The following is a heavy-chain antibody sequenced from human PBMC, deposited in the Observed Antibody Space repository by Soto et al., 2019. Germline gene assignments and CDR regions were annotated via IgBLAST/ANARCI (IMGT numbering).Heavy chain of an antibody. CDR3: ARGRRYYYDSSGPGGAFDI. CDR1: GGSISSYY. V-gene: IGHV4-59*01. D-gene: IGHD3-22*01. CDR2: IYYSGST. Sequence: PSETLSLTCTVPGGSISSYYWSWIRQPPGKGLEWIGYIYYSGSTNYNPSLKSRVTISVDTSKNQFSLKLSSVTAADTAVYYCARGRRYYYDSSGPGGAFDIWGQGTMVTVSS. J-gene: IGHJ3*02.